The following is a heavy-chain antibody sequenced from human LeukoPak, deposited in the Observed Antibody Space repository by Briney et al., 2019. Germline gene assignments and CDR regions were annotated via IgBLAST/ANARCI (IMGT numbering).Heavy chain of an antibody. V-gene: IGHV3-30*02. J-gene: IGHJ4*02. CDR2: IRYDGSSK. D-gene: IGHD3-10*01. CDR1: GFTFSNYA. CDR3: ARDQAGSGHYADY. Sequence: GSLRLSCAASGFTFSNYAMHWIRQAPGKGLEWLAYIRYDGSSKYYADFVKGRFTISRDYSKNTLYLHMNSLRAEDTAVYYCARDQAGSGHYADYWGQGTLVTVSS.